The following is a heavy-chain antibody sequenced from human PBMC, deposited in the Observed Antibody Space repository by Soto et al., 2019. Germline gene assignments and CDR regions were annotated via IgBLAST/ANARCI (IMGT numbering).Heavy chain of an antibody. CDR1: GYTFTSYG. CDR3: ARDREKAAAGSYWFDP. V-gene: IGHV1-18*01. J-gene: IGHJ5*02. D-gene: IGHD6-13*01. CDR2: ISAYNGNT. Sequence: GASVKVSCKASGYTFTSYGISWVRQAPGQGLEWMGWISAYNGNTNYAQKLQGRVTMTTDTSTSTAYMELRSLRSDDTAVYYCARDREKAAAGSYWFDPWGQGTLVTVSS.